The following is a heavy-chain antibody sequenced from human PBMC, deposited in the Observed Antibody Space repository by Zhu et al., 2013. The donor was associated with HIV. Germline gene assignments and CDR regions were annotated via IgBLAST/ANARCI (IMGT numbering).Heavy chain of an antibody. D-gene: IGHD2-21*02. Sequence: QVQLQESGPGLVKPSETLSLTCAVSGYSISTGYYWGWIRQPPGKGLEWIGNIYYSGTSYYNPSLKSRVIMSLDTSKNHFSLNVTSVTAADTAIYYCARRKSGLLIHYDAFDVWGQGTTVTVSS. V-gene: IGHV4-38-2*01. CDR1: GYSISTGYY. CDR2: IYYSGTS. J-gene: IGHJ3*01. CDR3: ARRKSGLLIHYDAFDV.